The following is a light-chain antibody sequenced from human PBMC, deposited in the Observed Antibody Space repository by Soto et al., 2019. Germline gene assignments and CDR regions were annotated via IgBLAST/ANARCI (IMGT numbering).Light chain of an antibody. Sequence: QSVLTQSPSASASLGASVKLTCTLSSGHSSYAIAWHQQQPEKGPRYLMNLNSDGSHSKGDGIPDRFSGSSSGAERYLTISSLQSEDEAHYYCKTWGTGIVVFGGGTKLTVL. V-gene: IGLV4-69*01. CDR1: SGHSSYA. CDR3: KTWGTGIVV. CDR2: LNSDGSH. J-gene: IGLJ2*01.